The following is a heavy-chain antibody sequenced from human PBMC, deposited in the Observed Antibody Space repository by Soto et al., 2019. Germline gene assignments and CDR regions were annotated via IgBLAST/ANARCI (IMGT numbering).Heavy chain of an antibody. CDR3: ARVVGYCSGGSCYEFDY. D-gene: IGHD2-15*01. J-gene: IGHJ4*02. Sequence: PSETLSLTCSFSGGSISCGDYYWSWIRQSPGLEWIGYLHYSGSTSYNPSLKSRVTISVDTSKNQFSLNLSSVTAADTAVYYCARVVGYCSGGSCYEFDYWGQGTLVTVSS. V-gene: IGHV4-30-4*01. CDR1: GGSISCGDYY. CDR2: LHYSGST.